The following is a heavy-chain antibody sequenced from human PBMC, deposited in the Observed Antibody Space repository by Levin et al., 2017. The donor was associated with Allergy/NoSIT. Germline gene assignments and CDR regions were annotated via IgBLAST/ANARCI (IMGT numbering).Heavy chain of an antibody. CDR2: IYPGDSDT. V-gene: IGHV5-51*01. CDR3: ARHGRTGSGNSWYYYGMDG. J-gene: IGHJ6*02. D-gene: IGHD4-23*01. Sequence: KVSCKGSGYSFTSYWIGWVRQMPGKGLEWMGIIYPGDSDTRYSPSFQGQVTISADKSISTAYLQWSSLKASDTAMYYCARHGRTGSGNSWYYYGMDGWGQGTTVTVSS. CDR1: GYSFTSYW.